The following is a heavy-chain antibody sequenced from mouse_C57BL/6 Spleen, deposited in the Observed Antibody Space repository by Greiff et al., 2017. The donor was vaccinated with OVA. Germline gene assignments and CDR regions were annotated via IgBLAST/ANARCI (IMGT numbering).Heavy chain of an antibody. CDR2: ISSGGDYI. Sequence: EVQLVESGEGLVKPGGSLKLSCAASGFTFSSYAMSWVRQTPEKRLEWVAYISSGGDYIYYAATVKGRFTISRDNARNNLYLQMSSLKSEDTAMYYCTRGVDYDWYFDVWGTGTTVTVSS. CDR1: GFTFSSYA. V-gene: IGHV5-9-1*02. J-gene: IGHJ1*03. CDR3: TRGVDYDWYFDV. D-gene: IGHD2-4*01.